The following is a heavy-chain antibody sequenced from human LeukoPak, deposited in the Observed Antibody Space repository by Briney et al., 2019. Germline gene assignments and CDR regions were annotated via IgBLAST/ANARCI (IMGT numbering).Heavy chain of an antibody. CDR1: GFTVSSNE. Sequence: GGSLRLFCAASGFTVSSNEMSWVRQAPGKGLEWVAVISYDGRNKQYADSAKGRFTISRDNSKNTLYLQTNSLRAEDTAVYYCARGQFRLHSYDGSTFDYWGQGTLVSVSS. CDR2: ISYDGRNK. J-gene: IGHJ4*02. D-gene: IGHD3-22*01. CDR3: ARGQFRLHSYDGSTFDY. V-gene: IGHV3-30*04.